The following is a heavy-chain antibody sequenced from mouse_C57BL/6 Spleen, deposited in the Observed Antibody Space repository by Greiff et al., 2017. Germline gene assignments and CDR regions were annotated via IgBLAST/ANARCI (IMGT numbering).Heavy chain of an antibody. J-gene: IGHJ4*01. CDR3: ARYSSGYAMDY. V-gene: IGHV1-55*01. CDR2: IYPGSGST. Sequence: VQLQQPGAELVKPGASVKMSCKSSGYTFTSYWITWVKQRPGQGLEWIGDIYPGSGSTNYNEKFKSKATLTVDTSSSTAYMQLSSLTSEDSAVYYCARYSSGYAMDYWGQGTSVTVSS. D-gene: IGHD3-2*02. CDR1: GYTFTSYW.